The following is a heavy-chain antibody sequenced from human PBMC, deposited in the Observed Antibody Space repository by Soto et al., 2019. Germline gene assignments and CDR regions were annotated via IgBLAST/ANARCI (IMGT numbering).Heavy chain of an antibody. CDR1: CGSISSYY. CDR2: IYYSGST. J-gene: IGHJ4*02. V-gene: IGHV4-59*01. D-gene: IGHD6-6*01. CDR3: ARVAYSSSMYYFDY. Sequence: PSETLSLTCTVSCGSISSYYWSWIRQPPGKGLEWIGYIYYSGSTNYNPSLKSRVTISVDTSKNQFSLKLSSVTAADTAVYYCARVAYSSSMYYFDYWGQGTLVTV.